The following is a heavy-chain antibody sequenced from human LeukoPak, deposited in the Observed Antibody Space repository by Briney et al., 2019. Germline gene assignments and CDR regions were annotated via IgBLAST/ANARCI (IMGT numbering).Heavy chain of an antibody. CDR2: ISWNSGSI. D-gene: IGHD6-19*01. CDR3: AKDLRIGAVAGTGFDY. V-gene: IGHV3-9*01. J-gene: IGHJ4*02. CDR1: GFTFDDYA. Sequence: GRSLRLSCAASGFTFDDYAMHWVRQAPGKGLEWVSGISWNSGSIGYADSVKGRLTISRDNAKNSLYLQMNSLRAEDTALYYCAKDLRIGAVAGTGFDYWGQGTLVTVSS.